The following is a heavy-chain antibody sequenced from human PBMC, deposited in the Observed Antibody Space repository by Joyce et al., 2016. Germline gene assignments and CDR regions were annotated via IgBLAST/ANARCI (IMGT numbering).Heavy chain of an antibody. Sequence: EVQLVESGGGLVKPGGSLRLSCAACGFTFSSYSMSWVRKAPVKGREWVSSLRSSSSDIKYTDSVKGRFTISRDNAKNSLYLQMNSLRVEDTAVYYCARSSYTNGIFDYWGQGTLVTVSS. V-gene: IGHV3-21*01. CDR3: ARSSYTNGIFDY. D-gene: IGHD2-8*01. CDR1: GFTFSSYS. J-gene: IGHJ4*02. CDR2: LRSSSSDI.